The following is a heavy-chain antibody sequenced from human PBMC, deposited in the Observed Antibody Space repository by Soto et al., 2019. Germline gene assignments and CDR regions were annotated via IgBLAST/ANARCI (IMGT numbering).Heavy chain of an antibody. CDR3: ARVTVRVLEPISMKRRKYYFDY. D-gene: IGHD1-1*01. CDR2: ISAYNGNT. CDR1: GYTFTSYG. Sequence: QVQLVQSGAEVKKPGASVKVSCKASGYTFTSYGISWVRQAPGQGLEWMGWISAYNGNTNYAQKLQGRVTMTTDTSTSTAYMELRSLRSDDTAVYYCARVTVRVLEPISMKRRKYYFDYWGQGTLVTVSS. V-gene: IGHV1-18*01. J-gene: IGHJ4*02.